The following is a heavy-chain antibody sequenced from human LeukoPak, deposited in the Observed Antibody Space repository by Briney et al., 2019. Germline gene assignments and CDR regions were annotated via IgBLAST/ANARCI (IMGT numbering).Heavy chain of an antibody. CDR3: ARASMITFGFDP. J-gene: IGHJ5*02. V-gene: IGHV4-39*07. CDR1: GDSISNDKYC. Sequence: SETLSLTCTVSGDSISNDKYCWGWIRQPPGKGLEWIGSIYYSGSTYYNPSLNSRVTISVDTSKNQFSLKLSSVTAADTAVYYCARASMITFGFDPWGQGTLVTVSS. D-gene: IGHD3-16*01. CDR2: IYYSGST.